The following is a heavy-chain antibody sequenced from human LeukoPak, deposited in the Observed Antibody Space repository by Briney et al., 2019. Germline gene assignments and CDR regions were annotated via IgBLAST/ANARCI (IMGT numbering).Heavy chain of an antibody. D-gene: IGHD3-22*01. J-gene: IGHJ4*02. CDR2: IKSKTDGGTT. V-gene: IGHV3-15*01. CDR1: GGSVSSYY. Sequence: ETLSLTCTVSGGSVSSYYWSWIRQPPGKGLEWVGRIKSKTDGGTTDYAAPVKGRFTISRDDSKNTLYLQMNSLKTEDTAVYYCTTSTPYYDSSGSGYWGQGTLVTVSS. CDR3: TTSTPYYDSSGSGY.